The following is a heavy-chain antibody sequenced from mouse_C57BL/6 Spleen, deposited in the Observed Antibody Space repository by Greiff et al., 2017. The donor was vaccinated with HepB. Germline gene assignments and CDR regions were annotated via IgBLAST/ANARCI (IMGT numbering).Heavy chain of an antibody. CDR1: GFTFSDYY. D-gene: IGHD4-1*01. CDR2: ISNGGGST. V-gene: IGHV5-12*01. Sequence: DVMLVESGGGLVQPGGSLKLSCAASGFTFSDYYMYWVRQTPEKRLEWVAYISNGGGSTYYPDTVKGRFTISRDNAKNTLYLQMSRLKSEDTAMYYCARRGTGKGGYYVDYWGQGTTLTVSS. CDR3: ARRGTGKGGYYVDY. J-gene: IGHJ2*01.